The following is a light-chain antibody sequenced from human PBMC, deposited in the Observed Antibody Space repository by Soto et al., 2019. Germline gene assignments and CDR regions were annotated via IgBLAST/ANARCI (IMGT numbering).Light chain of an antibody. Sequence: QSVLTQPASLSAPPGEKVTISCSGRGSNIGRNYVSWYRQFPGTAPQLLIYDDSKRHSGVPDRLSGSRYGTSASLAIAGLQPGDEAVYCCGTWDESLGAGVFGGVTKLTVL. CDR2: DDS. J-gene: IGLJ2*01. V-gene: IGLV1-51*01. CDR1: GSNIGRNY. CDR3: GTWDESLGAGV.